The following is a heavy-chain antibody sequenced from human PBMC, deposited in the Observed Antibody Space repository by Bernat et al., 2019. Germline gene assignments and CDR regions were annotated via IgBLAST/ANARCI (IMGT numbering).Heavy chain of an antibody. D-gene: IGHD1-26*01. CDR1: GFTFSSYA. J-gene: IGHJ6*02. CDR3: ASEGVQSGSTTYGMDV. V-gene: IGHV3-30-3*01. CDR2: ISYDGSNK. Sequence: QVQLVESGGGVVQPGRSLRLSCAASGFTFSSYAMHWVRQAPGKGLEWVAVISYDGSNKYYADSVKGRFTISRDNSKNTLYLQMNSLRAEDTAVYYCASEGVQSGSTTYGMDVWGQGTTVTVSS.